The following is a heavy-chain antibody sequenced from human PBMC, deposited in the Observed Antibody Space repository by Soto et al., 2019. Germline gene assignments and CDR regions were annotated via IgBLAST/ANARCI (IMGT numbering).Heavy chain of an antibody. CDR1: GGSISSSSYS. CDR2: IHYTGST. J-gene: IGHJ4*02. Sequence: NPSETLSLTCIVSGGSISSSSYSWGWIRQPPGEGPEWIGTIHYTGSTYYKPSLKSRVTTSVDTSKNQFSLKLSSVTAADTAVYYCARLYSSSCYFDYWGQGTMVTVSS. D-gene: IGHD6-6*01. CDR3: ARLYSSSCYFDY. V-gene: IGHV4-39*01.